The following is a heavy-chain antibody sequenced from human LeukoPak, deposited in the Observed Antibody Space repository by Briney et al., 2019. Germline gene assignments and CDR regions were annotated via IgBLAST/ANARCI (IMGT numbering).Heavy chain of an antibody. CDR1: GGSISSSSYY. Sequence: SETLSLTCTVSGGSISSSSYYWGWIRQPPGKGLEWIGSIYYSGSTYYNPSLKSRVTISVDTSKNQFSLKLSSVTAADTAVYYCARDRVGHDYGDYFDYWGQGTLVTVSS. J-gene: IGHJ4*02. D-gene: IGHD4-17*01. CDR3: ARDRVGHDYGDYFDY. V-gene: IGHV4-39*02. CDR2: IYYSGST.